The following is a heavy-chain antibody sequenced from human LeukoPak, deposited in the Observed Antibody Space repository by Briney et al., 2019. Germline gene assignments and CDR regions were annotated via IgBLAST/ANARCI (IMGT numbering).Heavy chain of an antibody. Sequence: GGSLRLSCAASGFTFSSYGMHWVRQAPGKGLEWVAVIWYDGSNKYYADSVKGRFTISRGNSKNTLYLQMNSLRAEDTAVYYCARGKTPGIAVSKYFQHWGQGTLVTVSS. V-gene: IGHV3-33*01. CDR2: IWYDGSNK. D-gene: IGHD6-19*01. CDR1: GFTFSSYG. CDR3: ARGKTPGIAVSKYFQH. J-gene: IGHJ1*01.